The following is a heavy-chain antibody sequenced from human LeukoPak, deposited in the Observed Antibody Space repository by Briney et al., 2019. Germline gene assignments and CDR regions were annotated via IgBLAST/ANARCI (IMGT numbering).Heavy chain of an antibody. CDR2: ISYSGST. J-gene: IGHJ4*02. Sequence: SETLSLTCTVSGGSISSYYWSWIRQPPGKGLEWIGYISYSGSTNYNPSLKSRVTISVDTSKNQFSLKLSSVTAADTAVYYCARGHSSGRIIDYWGQGTLVTVSS. V-gene: IGHV4-59*01. CDR3: ARGHSSGRIIDY. D-gene: IGHD3-22*01. CDR1: GGSISSYY.